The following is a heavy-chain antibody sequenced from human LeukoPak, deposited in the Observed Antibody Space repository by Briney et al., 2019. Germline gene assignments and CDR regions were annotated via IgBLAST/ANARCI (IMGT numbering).Heavy chain of an antibody. CDR1: GGTFSSYA. CDR3: ARDKYDFWSGLFDY. Sequence: SVKVSCKASGGTFSSYAISWVRQAPGQGLEWMGGIIPIFGTANYAQKFQGRVTITADESTSTAYMELSSLRSEDTAVYYCARDKYDFWSGLFDYWGQGTLVTVSS. J-gene: IGHJ4*02. D-gene: IGHD3-3*01. V-gene: IGHV1-69*13. CDR2: IIPIFGTA.